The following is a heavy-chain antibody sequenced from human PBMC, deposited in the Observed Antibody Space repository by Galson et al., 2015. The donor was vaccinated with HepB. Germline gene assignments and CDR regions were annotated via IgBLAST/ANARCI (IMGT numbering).Heavy chain of an antibody. CDR3: VRGGTVTTRVAFHS. V-gene: IGHV3-7*03. D-gene: IGHD4-17*01. Sequence: SLRLSCAVSGFTFSSHWMSWVRQAPGKGLEWVANIRKDGTEKYYVDSVKGRFTISRDNTANSLSLQMNSLTADDTAVYYCVRGGTVTTRVAFHSWGQGTKDTVSS. CDR2: IRKDGTEK. CDR1: GFTFSSHW. J-gene: IGHJ3*02.